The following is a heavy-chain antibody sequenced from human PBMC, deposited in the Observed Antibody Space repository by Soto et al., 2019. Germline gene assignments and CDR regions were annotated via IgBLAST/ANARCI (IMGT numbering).Heavy chain of an antibody. CDR2: IWYDGSNK. V-gene: IGHV3-33*01. D-gene: IGHD2-15*01. CDR1: GFTFSSYG. CDR3: ARDTGYCSGGSCYSFHAFDI. Sequence: QVQLVESGGGVVQPGRSLRLSCAASGFTFSSYGMHWVRQAPGKGLEWVAVIWYDGSNKYYADSVKGRFTISRDNSKNTVYLQMNSLRAEDTAVYYCARDTGYCSGGSCYSFHAFDIWGQGTMVTVSS. J-gene: IGHJ3*02.